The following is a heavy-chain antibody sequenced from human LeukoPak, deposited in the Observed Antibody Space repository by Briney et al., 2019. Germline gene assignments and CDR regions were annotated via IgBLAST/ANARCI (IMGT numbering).Heavy chain of an antibody. CDR1: EYTFTIYD. Sequence: ASVRVSCKASEYTFTIYDINWVRQATGQGREWMGWMNPNSGNTVYAQKFQGRVTMTRDTSASTAYMELSSLRSDDSAFYYCVRGDFYDRTGYPNTWGQGTLVTVSS. V-gene: IGHV1-8*01. J-gene: IGHJ5*02. CDR3: VRGDFYDRTGYPNT. D-gene: IGHD3-22*01. CDR2: MNPNSGNT.